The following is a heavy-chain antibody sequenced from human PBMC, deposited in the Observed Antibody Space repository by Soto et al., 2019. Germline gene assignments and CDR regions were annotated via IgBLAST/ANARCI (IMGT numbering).Heavy chain of an antibody. CDR2: ISYDGSNK. D-gene: IGHD3-16*01. Sequence: QVQLVESGGGVVQPGRSLRLSCAASGFTFSSYAMHWVRQAPGKGLEWVAVISYDGSNKYYADSVKGRFTISRDNSKNTLYLQMNSLRAEDTAVYYCVREARGTGMDVWGQGTTVTVSS. CDR3: VREARGTGMDV. J-gene: IGHJ6*02. V-gene: IGHV3-30-3*01. CDR1: GFTFSSYA.